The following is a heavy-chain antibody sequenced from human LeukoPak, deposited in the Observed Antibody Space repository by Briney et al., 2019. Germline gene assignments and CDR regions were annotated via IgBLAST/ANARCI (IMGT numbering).Heavy chain of an antibody. J-gene: IGHJ4*02. CDR2: ISWNSGSI. V-gene: IGHV3-9*01. D-gene: IGHD6-13*01. Sequence: GGSLRLSCAASGFTFDDYAMHWVRQAPGKGLEWVSGISWNSGSIGYADSVKGRFTISRDNAKNSLYLQMNSLRAEDTAVYYCARDGVGSSSWYAAFDYWGQGTLVTVSS. CDR1: GFTFDDYA. CDR3: ARDGVGSSSWYAAFDY.